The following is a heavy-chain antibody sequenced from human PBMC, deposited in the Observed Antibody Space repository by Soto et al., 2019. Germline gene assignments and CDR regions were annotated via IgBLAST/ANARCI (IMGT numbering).Heavy chain of an antibody. D-gene: IGHD6-19*01. J-gene: IGHJ6*02. CDR3: ARDVGSGWYGYYYGMDV. Sequence: SETLSLTCTVSGGSVSSGSYYWSWIRQPPGKGLEWIGYIYYSGSTNYNPSLKSRVTISVDTSKNQFSLKLSSVTAADTDVYYCARDVGSGWYGYYYGMDVWGQGTTVTVSS. V-gene: IGHV4-61*01. CDR2: IYYSGST. CDR1: GGSVSSGSYY.